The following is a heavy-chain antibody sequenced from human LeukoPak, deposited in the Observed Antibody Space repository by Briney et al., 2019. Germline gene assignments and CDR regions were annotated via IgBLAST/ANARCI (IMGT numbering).Heavy chain of an antibody. J-gene: IGHJ3*02. V-gene: IGHV1-2*04. D-gene: IGHD2-15*01. CDR1: GGTFSSYA. CDR3: ARDFGVRPKRGVVVVAATRLGNAFDI. Sequence: ASVKVSCKASGGTFSSYAISWVRQAPGQGLEWMGWINPNSGGTNYAQKFQGWVTMTRDTSISTAYMELSRLRSDDTAVYYCARDFGVRPKRGVVVVAATRLGNAFDIWGQGTMVTVSS. CDR2: INPNSGGT.